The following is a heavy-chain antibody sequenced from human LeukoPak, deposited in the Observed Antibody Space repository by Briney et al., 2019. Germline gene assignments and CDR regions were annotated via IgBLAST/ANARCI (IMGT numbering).Heavy chain of an antibody. CDR1: GGSISSGDYY. CDR2: IYYSGST. D-gene: IGHD3-22*01. Sequence: SQTLSLTCTVSGGSISSGDYYWSWIRQPPGKGQEWIGNIYYSGSTYYNPSLKSRVTISVDTSKNQFSLKLSSVTAADTAVYYCARVSSSGYYFLFDYWGHGTLVTVSS. CDR3: ARVSSSGYYFLFDY. J-gene: IGHJ4*01. V-gene: IGHV4-30-4*01.